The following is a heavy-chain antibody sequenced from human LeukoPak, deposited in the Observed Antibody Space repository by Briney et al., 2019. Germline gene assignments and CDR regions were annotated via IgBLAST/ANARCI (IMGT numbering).Heavy chain of an antibody. CDR2: IYYSGST. CDR1: GGSISSYY. CDR3: ARGCMTTVTLDC. D-gene: IGHD4-17*01. V-gene: IGHV4-59*12. Sequence: SETLSLTCTVSGGSISSYYWSWIRQPPGKGLEWIGYIYYSGSTNSNPSLKSRVSISLDTSKNQFSLKLNPVTAADTAVYYCARGCMTTVTLDCCGQGTLVSDSS. J-gene: IGHJ4*02.